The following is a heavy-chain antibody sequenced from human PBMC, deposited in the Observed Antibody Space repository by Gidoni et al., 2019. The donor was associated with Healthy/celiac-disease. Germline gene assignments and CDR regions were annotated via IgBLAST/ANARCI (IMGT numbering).Heavy chain of an antibody. CDR3: ARARAYYDILTGHYDAFDI. J-gene: IGHJ3*02. CDR2: RSYDGSNK. CDR1: GFTSRRQA. Sequence: QVQPVESGGGVVQPGRSLRLSCAASGFTSRRQAMNWIRQAPGKGLEWVAVRSYDGSNKYYADSVKGRFTISRDNSKNTLYLQMNSLRAEDTAVYYCARARAYYDILTGHYDAFDIWGQGTMVTVSS. V-gene: IGHV3-30*04. D-gene: IGHD3-9*01.